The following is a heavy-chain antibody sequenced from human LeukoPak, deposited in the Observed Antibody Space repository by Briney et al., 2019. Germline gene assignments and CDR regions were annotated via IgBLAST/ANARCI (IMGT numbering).Heavy chain of an antibody. V-gene: IGHV1-69*04. D-gene: IGHD5-18*01. Sequence: GASVKVSCKASGGTFSSYAISWVRQAPGQGLEWMGRIIPILGIANYAQKFQGRVTITADKSTSTAYMELSSLRSEDTAVYYCARGSRGYSYGYWSAFDIWGQGTMVTVSS. CDR3: ARGSRGYSYGYWSAFDI. CDR2: IIPILGIA. J-gene: IGHJ3*02. CDR1: GGTFSSYA.